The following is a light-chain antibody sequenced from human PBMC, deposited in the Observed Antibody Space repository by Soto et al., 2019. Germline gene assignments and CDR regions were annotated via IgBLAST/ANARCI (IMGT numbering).Light chain of an antibody. V-gene: IGKV1-27*01. CDR1: QGISTY. Sequence: DIQMTQSPSSLSASVGDRVTITCRASQGISTYLAWYQQKPGKVPKLLIYTSSILQSGVPSRFSGSGSGTDFTLTISSLQPEDVATYYCQKHDNAPLTFGGGTKVEIK. CDR2: TSS. J-gene: IGKJ4*01. CDR3: QKHDNAPLT.